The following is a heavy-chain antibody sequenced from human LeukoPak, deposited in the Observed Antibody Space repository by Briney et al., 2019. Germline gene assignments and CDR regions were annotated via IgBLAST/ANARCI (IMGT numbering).Heavy chain of an antibody. CDR3: AKDHVTWGNRYFDH. V-gene: IGHV3-30*02. CDR2: IGHDGTKI. J-gene: IGHJ4*02. CDR1: GFTFSTYV. Sequence: PGGSLRLSSAASGFTFSTYVIHCVRQAPRKRLEWVSFIGHDGTKIYYADSVQGRFTISRDNSKNTLYLEMNSLSGEDTALYYCAKDHVTWGNRYFDHWGQGTLGTVSS. D-gene: IGHD3-16*01.